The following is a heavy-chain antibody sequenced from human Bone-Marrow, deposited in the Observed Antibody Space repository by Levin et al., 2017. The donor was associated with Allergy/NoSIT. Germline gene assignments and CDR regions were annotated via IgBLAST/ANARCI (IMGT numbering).Heavy chain of an antibody. V-gene: IGHV4-39*01. CDR3: ARHVALEDYFDY. Sequence: SQTLSLTCTVSGASINNNNYYWGWIRQPPGKGPEWIASIYYSGNTYYNPSLKSRVTISVDASKTHFSLKLRSVTAADTAVYYCARHVALEDYFDYWGQGTLVSVSS. D-gene: IGHD1-1*01. CDR1: GASINNNNYY. J-gene: IGHJ4*02. CDR2: IYYSGNT.